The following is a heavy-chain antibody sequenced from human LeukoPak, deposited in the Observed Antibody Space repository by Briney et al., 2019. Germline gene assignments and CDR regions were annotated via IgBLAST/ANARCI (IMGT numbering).Heavy chain of an antibody. CDR1: GFSVSGSY. J-gene: IGHJ3*02. V-gene: IGHV3-53*01. D-gene: IGHD6-19*01. Sequence: GGSLRLSCAASGFSVSGSYIIWVRQAPGEGLEWVSVIYTGGSTYYADSVRGRFTISRDNSKNTLYLQMNSLRAEDTAVYFCASPVAVAGTDAFDIWGQGTMVTVSS. CDR2: IYTGGST. CDR3: ASPVAVAGTDAFDI.